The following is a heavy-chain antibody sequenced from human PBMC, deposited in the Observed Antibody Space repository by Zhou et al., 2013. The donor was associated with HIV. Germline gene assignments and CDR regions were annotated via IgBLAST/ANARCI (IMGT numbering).Heavy chain of an antibody. CDR2: IIPILGIA. D-gene: IGHD3-10*01. CDR1: GGTFSSYA. J-gene: IGHJ5*02. Sequence: QVQLVQSGAEVKKPGSSVKVSCKASGGTFSSYAISWVRQAPGQGLEWMGRIIPILGIANYAQKFQGRVTITADKSTSTAYMELSSLRSEDTAVYYCARGGEVSRYYGSGSYKPEFDPWGQGTLVTVSS. V-gene: IGHV1-69*04. CDR3: ARGGEVSRYYGSGSYKPEFDP.